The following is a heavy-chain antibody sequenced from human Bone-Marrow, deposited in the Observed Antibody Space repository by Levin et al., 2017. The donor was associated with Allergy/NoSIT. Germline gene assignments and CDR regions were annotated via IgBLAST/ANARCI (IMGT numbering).Heavy chain of an antibody. CDR1: GGSISGYY. V-gene: IGHV4-59*08. J-gene: IGHJ4*02. CDR3: TRLHCSHNCYPGD. D-gene: IGHD2-15*01. CDR2: IYYTGSA. Sequence: KASETLSLTCTVSGGSISGYYGSWIRQPPGGGLEWIGYIYYTGSAQYNPSLKSRVAISVDTSRDQFSLELNSVTAADTAVYFCTRLHCSHNCYPGDWSQGILVTVSS.